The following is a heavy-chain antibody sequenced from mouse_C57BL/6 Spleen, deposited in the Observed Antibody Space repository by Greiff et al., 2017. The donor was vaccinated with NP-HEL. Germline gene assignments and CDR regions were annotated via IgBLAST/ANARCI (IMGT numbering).Heavy chain of an antibody. D-gene: IGHD2-1*01. Sequence: QVQLQQPGAELVRPATSVKLSCKASGYTFTSYWMHWVKQRPGQGLEWIGVIDPSDSYTNYNQKFKGKATLTVDTSSSTAYMQLSSLTSEDSAVYYCASRDRGYGNYLYAMDYWGQGTSVTVSS. CDR1: GYTFTSYW. J-gene: IGHJ4*01. V-gene: IGHV1-59*01. CDR3: ASRDRGYGNYLYAMDY. CDR2: IDPSDSYT.